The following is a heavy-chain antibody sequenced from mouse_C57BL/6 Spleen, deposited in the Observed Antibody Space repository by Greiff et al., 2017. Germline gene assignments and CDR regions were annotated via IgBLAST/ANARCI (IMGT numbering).Heavy chain of an antibody. D-gene: IGHD2-1*01. CDR3: ASQGDGNYFDY. J-gene: IGHJ2*01. CDR1: GYAFSSSW. Sequence: QVQLQQSGPELVKPGASVKISCKASGYAFSSSWMNWVKQRPGKGLEWIGRIYPGDGDTNYNGKFKGKATLTADKSSSAAYMQLSSLTSEDSAVYFCASQGDGNYFDYWGQGTTLTVSS. V-gene: IGHV1-82*01. CDR2: IYPGDGDT.